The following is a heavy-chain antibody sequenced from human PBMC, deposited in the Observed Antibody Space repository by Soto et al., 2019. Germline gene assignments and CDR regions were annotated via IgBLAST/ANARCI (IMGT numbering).Heavy chain of an antibody. CDR2: IYYSGTT. D-gene: IGHD2-21*01. V-gene: IGHV4-39*01. J-gene: IGHJ4*02. CDR3: ARMTPSSFSCYYFDY. Sequence: NPSETLSLTCTVSDGSISSSTSYWGWIRQPPGKPLEWIGNIYYSGTTYYNPSLKSRVTISVDTSKNQLSLNLKSVTAADTAVYYCARMTPSSFSCYYFDYWGQGALVTVSS. CDR1: DGSISSSTSY.